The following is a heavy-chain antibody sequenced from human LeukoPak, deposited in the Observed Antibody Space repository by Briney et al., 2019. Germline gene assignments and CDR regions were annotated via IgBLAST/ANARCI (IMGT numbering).Heavy chain of an antibody. V-gene: IGHV3-66*04. CDR3: AKLYMVRGGYYFDY. Sequence: GGSLRLSCAASGFTVSSNYMSWVRQAPGKGLEWVSVIYSGGSTYYADSVKGRFTISRDNSKNTLYLQMNSLRAEDTAVYYCAKLYMVRGGYYFDYWGQGTLVTVSS. J-gene: IGHJ4*02. CDR1: GFTVSSNY. D-gene: IGHD5-18*01. CDR2: IYSGGST.